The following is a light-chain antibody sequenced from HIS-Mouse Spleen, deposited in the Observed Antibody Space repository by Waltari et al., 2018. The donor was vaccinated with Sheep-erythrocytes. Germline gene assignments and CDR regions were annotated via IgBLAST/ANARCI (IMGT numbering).Light chain of an antibody. CDR2: DVS. V-gene: IGLV2-14*03. Sequence: QSALTQPASVSGSPGQSITISCTGTSSDVGGYNYVSWYQQHAGKAPKLMIYDVSNRPSGVPNRFSGSKSGNTASLTISGLQAEDEADYYCSSYTSSSTLVFGTGTKVTVL. CDR3: SSYTSSSTLV. CDR1: SSDVGGYNY. J-gene: IGLJ1*01.